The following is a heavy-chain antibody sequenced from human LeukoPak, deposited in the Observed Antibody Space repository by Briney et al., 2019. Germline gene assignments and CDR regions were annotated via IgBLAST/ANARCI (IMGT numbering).Heavy chain of an antibody. Sequence: GGSLRLSCAASGFTFSSYSMNWIRQAPGKGLEWVSSISSSSSYIYYADSVKGRCTISRDNAKNSLYLQMNSLRAEDTAVYYCARGGYDYVWGSYRLIDYWGQGTLVTVSS. V-gene: IGHV3-21*01. J-gene: IGHJ4*02. CDR2: ISSSSSYI. CDR3: ARGGYDYVWGSYRLIDY. CDR1: GFTFSSYS. D-gene: IGHD3-16*02.